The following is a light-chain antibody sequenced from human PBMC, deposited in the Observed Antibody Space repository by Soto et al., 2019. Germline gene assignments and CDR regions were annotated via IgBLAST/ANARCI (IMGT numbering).Light chain of an antibody. J-gene: IGLJ2*01. CDR3: SSYTSIIAVV. CDR2: DVT. V-gene: IGLV2-14*03. Sequence: QSALTQPASVSGSPGQSITISCTGTSNDIGPYNYVSWYQQHPGKAPRLLIYDVTNRPSGVPDRFSGSKSGRTASLTISGLQAEDEADYYCSSYTSIIAVVFGGGTKLTVL. CDR1: SNDIGPYNY.